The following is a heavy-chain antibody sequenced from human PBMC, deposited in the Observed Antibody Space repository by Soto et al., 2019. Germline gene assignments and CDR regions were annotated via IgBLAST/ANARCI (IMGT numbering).Heavy chain of an antibody. J-gene: IGHJ6*02. Sequence: GGSLRLSCAASGFTFSSYAMSWVRQAPGKGLEWVSAISGSGGSTYYADSVKGRFTISRDNSKNTLYLQMNSLRAEDTAVYYCAKSPLRGLGGDYYYGMDVWGQGTTVTVFS. V-gene: IGHV3-23*01. CDR2: ISGSGGST. D-gene: IGHD3-10*01. CDR1: GFTFSSYA. CDR3: AKSPLRGLGGDYYYGMDV.